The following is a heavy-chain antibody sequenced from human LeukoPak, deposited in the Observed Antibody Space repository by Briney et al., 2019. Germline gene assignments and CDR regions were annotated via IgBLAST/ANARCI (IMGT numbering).Heavy chain of an antibody. J-gene: IGHJ6*02. CDR3: ATYTHWVAGDV. CDR1: GFTFSESW. D-gene: IGHD3-16*01. Sequence: GGSLRLSCAASGFTFSESWMSWVRQAPGEGLEWVASMNQDGSERDYVDSVKGRFTISRDNARKSLYLQMSSLRAEDTAVYYCATYTHWVAGDVWGQGTTVTVSS. CDR2: MNQDGSER. V-gene: IGHV3-7*01.